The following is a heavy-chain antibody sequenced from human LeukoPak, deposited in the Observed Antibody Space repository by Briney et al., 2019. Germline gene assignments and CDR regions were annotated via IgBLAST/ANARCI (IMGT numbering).Heavy chain of an antibody. CDR3: ARSDSYYDSSGYSFNFDY. J-gene: IGHJ4*02. Sequence: SSETLSLTCTVSGGSISSYYWSWIRQPPGKGLEWIGYIYYSGSTNYNPSLKSRVTISVDTSKNQLSLKLSSVTAADTAVYYCARSDSYYDSSGYSFNFDYWGQGTLVTVSS. CDR2: IYYSGST. V-gene: IGHV4-59*01. CDR1: GGSISSYY. D-gene: IGHD3-22*01.